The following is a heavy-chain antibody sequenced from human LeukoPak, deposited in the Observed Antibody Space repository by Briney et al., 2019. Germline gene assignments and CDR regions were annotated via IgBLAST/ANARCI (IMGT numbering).Heavy chain of an antibody. D-gene: IGHD1-1*01. CDR1: GFIFSDYS. CDR3: ARGASAETIDY. J-gene: IGHJ4*02. Sequence: GGSLRLSCAASGFIFSDYSMNWVRQAPGKGLEWVSSISSGAAYIFYADSVKGRFSISRDSAKNSLYLQMFSLRAEDTALYYCARGASAETIDYWGQGTLVTVS. V-gene: IGHV3-21*01. CDR2: ISSGAAYI.